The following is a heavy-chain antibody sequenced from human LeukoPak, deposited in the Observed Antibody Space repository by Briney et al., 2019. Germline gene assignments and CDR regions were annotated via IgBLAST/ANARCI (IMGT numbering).Heavy chain of an antibody. V-gene: IGHV4-34*01. Sequence: SETLSLTCAVYGGSFSGYYWSWIRQPPGKGLEWIGEINHSGSTNYNPSLKSRVTISVDTSKNQFSLKLSSVTAADTAVYYCARARITMVRGAHPDYWGQGTLVTVSS. J-gene: IGHJ4*02. CDR3: ARARITMVRGAHPDY. CDR2: INHSGST. CDR1: GGSFSGYY. D-gene: IGHD3-10*01.